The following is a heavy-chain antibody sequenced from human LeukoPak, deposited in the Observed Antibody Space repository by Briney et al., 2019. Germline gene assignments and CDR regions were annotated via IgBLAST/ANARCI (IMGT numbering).Heavy chain of an antibody. J-gene: IGHJ6*02. CDR1: GGTFSSYA. CDR2: IIPIFGTA. D-gene: IGHD3-22*01. Sequence: SVKVSCKASGGTFSSYAISWVRQAPGQGLEWMGGIIPIFGTANYAQKFQGRVTITTDESTSTAYMELSSLRSEDTAVYYCAREIVHYDSSGYYLWHYGMDVWGQGTTVTVSS. V-gene: IGHV1-69*05. CDR3: AREIVHYDSSGYYLWHYGMDV.